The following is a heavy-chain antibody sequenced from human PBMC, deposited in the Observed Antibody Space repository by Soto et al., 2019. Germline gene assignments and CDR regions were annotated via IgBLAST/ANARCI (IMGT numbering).Heavy chain of an antibody. CDR1: GFTFSSYA. CDR3: ARDSGPCYYYGMDV. Sequence: GGSMRLSCAASGFTFSSYAMHWVRQAPGKGLEYVSAISSNGGSTYYANSVKGRFTTSRDNSKNTLYLQMGSLRAEDMALYYCARDSGPCYYYGMDVWGQGTTVTVS. J-gene: IGHJ6*02. V-gene: IGHV3-64*01. CDR2: ISSNGGST. D-gene: IGHD2-8*02.